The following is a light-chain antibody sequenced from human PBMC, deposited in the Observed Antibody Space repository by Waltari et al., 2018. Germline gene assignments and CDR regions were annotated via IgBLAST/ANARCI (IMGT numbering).Light chain of an antibody. J-gene: IGLJ2*01. V-gene: IGLV3-25*03. CDR2: KDK. CDR3: QSADRGGTQEV. CDR1: ALSSQY. Sequence: SYELTQPPSMSVSPGQTARITCSGDALSSQYAYWDRQKQGQAPIVIIYKDKERPSGIPERISGSTSGTTATLTISGVQAEDEADYYCQSADRGGTQEVFGGGTKLTVL.